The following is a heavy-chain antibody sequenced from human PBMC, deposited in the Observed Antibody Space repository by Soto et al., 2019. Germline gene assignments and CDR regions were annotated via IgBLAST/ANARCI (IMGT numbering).Heavy chain of an antibody. V-gene: IGHV1-18*01. D-gene: IGHD5-12*01. CDR2: ISAYNGNT. J-gene: IGHJ6*03. Sequence: ASGKVSCKASGYTFTSYGISWVRQAPGQGLEWMGWISAYNGNTNYAQKLQGRVTMTTDTSTSTAYMELRSLRSDDTAVYYCARVEYSGYDYADNRDYYYYYMDVWGKGTTVTVSS. CDR3: ARVEYSGYDYADNRDYYYYYMDV. CDR1: GYTFTSYG.